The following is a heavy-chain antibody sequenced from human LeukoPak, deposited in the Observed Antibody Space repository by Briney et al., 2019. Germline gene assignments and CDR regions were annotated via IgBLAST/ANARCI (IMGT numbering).Heavy chain of an antibody. Sequence: SETLSLTCTVSGGSISSGGYYWSWIRQHPGKGLEWIGYIYYSGSTYYNPSLKSRVTISVDTSKNQFSLKLSSVTAADTAVYHCARADVCGGDCSSFDYWGQGTLVTVSS. D-gene: IGHD2-21*02. V-gene: IGHV4-31*03. CDR3: ARADVCGGDCSSFDY. CDR1: GGSISSGGYY. CDR2: IYYSGST. J-gene: IGHJ4*02.